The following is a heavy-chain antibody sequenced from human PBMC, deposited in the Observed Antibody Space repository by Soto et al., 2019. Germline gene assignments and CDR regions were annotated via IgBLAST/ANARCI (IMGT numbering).Heavy chain of an antibody. V-gene: IGHV3-21*01. D-gene: IGHD1-26*01. CDR2: INGRGNYI. CDR3: AREDGIAGATSAFDY. Sequence: PVGSLRLSCAASGFTFSTYNMNWVRQAPGKGLEWVSSINGRGNYIYYTDAVKGRFTISRDNAKTSLYLQMNSLRAEDTAVYYCAREDGIAGATSAFDYWGQGTQVTVSS. CDR1: GFTFSTYN. J-gene: IGHJ4*02.